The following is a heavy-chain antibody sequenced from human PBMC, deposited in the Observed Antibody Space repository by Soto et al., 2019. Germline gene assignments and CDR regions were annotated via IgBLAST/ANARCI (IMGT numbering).Heavy chain of an antibody. CDR3: AGVGFWSGYYPYQGGWFHP. J-gene: IGHJ5*02. D-gene: IGHD3-3*01. CDR1: GGSISSGGYY. Sequence: QGQLQDSGPGLVKPSQTLSLTCTVSGGSISSGGYYWSWIRQHPGKGLEWIGYIYYRGSTYHHPSINRRVTISVDTSKNPSSLKLSSVTAADTAVYYCAGVGFWSGYYPYQGGWFHPWGQGTLVTVSS. V-gene: IGHV4-31*03. CDR2: IYYRGST.